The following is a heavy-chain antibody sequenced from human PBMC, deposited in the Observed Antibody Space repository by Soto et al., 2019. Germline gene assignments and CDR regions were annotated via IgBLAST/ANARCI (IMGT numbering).Heavy chain of an antibody. V-gene: IGHV1-8*01. CDR2: MNPNSGNT. D-gene: IGHD2-21*02. CDR1: GYTFTSYD. J-gene: IGHJ6*03. CDR3: ARGGVTVYYYYYYMDV. Sequence: QVQLVQSGAEVKKPGASVKVSCKASGYTFTSYDINWVRQATGQGLEWMGWMNPNSGNTGYAQKCQGRVTMTRNTSISTAYMELSSLRSEDTAVYYCARGGVTVYYYYYYMDVWGKGTTVTVSS.